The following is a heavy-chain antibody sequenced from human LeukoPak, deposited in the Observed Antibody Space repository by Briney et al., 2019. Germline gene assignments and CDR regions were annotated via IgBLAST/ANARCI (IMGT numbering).Heavy chain of an antibody. V-gene: IGHV3-30*03. CDR1: GFTFSSYG. J-gene: IGHJ4*02. CDR3: ARGYSSSWPAG. Sequence: GGSLRLSCAASGFTFSSYGMHWVRQAPSKGLEWVAVISYDGSNKYYADYVKGRFTISRDNSKNTLYLQMNSLRAEDTAVYYCARGYSSSWPAGWGQGTLVTVSS. CDR2: ISYDGSNK. D-gene: IGHD6-13*01.